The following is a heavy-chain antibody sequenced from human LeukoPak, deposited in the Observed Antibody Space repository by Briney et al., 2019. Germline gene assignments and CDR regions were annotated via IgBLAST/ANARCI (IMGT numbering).Heavy chain of an antibody. CDR3: ARPQFSIAAAVSYNWFDP. D-gene: IGHD6-13*01. J-gene: IGHJ5*02. Sequence: ASVKVSCKASGYTFTGYYMHWVRQAPGQGLEWMGWINPNSGGTNYAQKFQGRVTMTRDTSISTASMALSRLRSDDTAVNYCARPQFSIAAAVSYNWFDPWGQGTLVTVSS. V-gene: IGHV1-2*02. CDR1: GYTFTGYY. CDR2: INPNSGGT.